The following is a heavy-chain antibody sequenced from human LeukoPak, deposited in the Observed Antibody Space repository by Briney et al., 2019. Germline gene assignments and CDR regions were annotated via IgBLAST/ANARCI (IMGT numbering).Heavy chain of an antibody. CDR2: ISWNSGSI. CDR3: ARDPRSYSGYDNY. V-gene: IGHV3-9*01. CDR1: GFTFDDYA. Sequence: GRSLRLSCAASGFTFDDYAMYWVRQAPGKGLEWVSSISWNSGSIAYADSVKGRFTISRDNAKNSLYLQMNSLRAEDTAVYYCARDPRSYSGYDNYWGQGTLVTVSS. J-gene: IGHJ4*02. D-gene: IGHD5-12*01.